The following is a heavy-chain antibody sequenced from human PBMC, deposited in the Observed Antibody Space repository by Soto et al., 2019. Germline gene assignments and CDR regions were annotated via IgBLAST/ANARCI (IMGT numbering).Heavy chain of an antibody. Sequence: PSQTLSLTCAISVYGVSSNSAAWSWISQSPSRGLEWLGRTYYRSKWYNDYAVSVKSRITINPDTSKNQFSLQLNSVTPEDTAVYYCARIPWEQQLANFFGAYYYGTDVWGQGTTVSVSS. V-gene: IGHV6-1*01. CDR3: ARIPWEQQLANFFGAYYYGTDV. J-gene: IGHJ6*01. CDR2: TYYRSKWYN. CDR1: VYGVSSNSAA. D-gene: IGHD6-13*01.